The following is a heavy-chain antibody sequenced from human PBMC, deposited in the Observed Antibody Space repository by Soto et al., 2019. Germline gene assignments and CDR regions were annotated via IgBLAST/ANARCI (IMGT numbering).Heavy chain of an antibody. CDR3: AKEGFVSDFWNYYYAMDV. CDR2: ISGSGGST. J-gene: IGHJ6*02. Sequence: GGSLRLSCAASGFTFSSYAMSWVRQAPGKGLEWVSAISGSGGSTYYADSVKGRFTISRDNSKNTLYLQMNSLRAEDTAVYYCAKEGFVSDFWNYYYAMDVWGQGTTVTVSS. D-gene: IGHD3-3*01. V-gene: IGHV3-23*01. CDR1: GFTFSSYA.